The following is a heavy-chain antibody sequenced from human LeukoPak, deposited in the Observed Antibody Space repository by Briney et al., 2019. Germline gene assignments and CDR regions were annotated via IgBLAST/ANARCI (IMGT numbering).Heavy chain of an antibody. V-gene: IGHV1-18*04. CDR1: GYTFTSYG. CDR2: ISAYNGNT. CDR3: ARAPTTHSYDYPYFDY. Sequence: ASVKVSCKASGYTFTSYGISWVRQAPGQGLEGMGWISAYNGNTNYAQKLQGRVTMTTDTSTSTAYMELRSLRSDDTAVYYCARAPTTHSYDYPYFDYWGQGTLVTVSS. D-gene: IGHD5-18*01. J-gene: IGHJ4*02.